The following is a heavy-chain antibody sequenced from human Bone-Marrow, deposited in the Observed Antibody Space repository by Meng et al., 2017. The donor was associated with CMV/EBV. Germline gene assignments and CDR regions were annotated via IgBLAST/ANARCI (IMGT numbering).Heavy chain of an antibody. J-gene: IGHJ6*02. CDR2: INPHSGDT. CDR1: GYTFTGYN. Sequence: ASVKVSCKASGYTFTGYNIHWVRQAPGQGLDWMGWINPHSGDTKYAEKFQGRVTLTRDTSTSTVYMELSSLRSEDTAVYYCARWVSYYYGMDVWGQGTTVTVSS. D-gene: IGHD3-22*01. CDR3: ARWVSYYYGMDV. V-gene: IGHV1-2*02.